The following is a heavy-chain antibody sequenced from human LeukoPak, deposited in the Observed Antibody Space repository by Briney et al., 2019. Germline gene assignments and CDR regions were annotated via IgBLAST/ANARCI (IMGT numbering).Heavy chain of an antibody. CDR2: TYDGGRG. CDR3: ARLWRPHDYHNWFDH. J-gene: IGHJ5*02. Sequence: PSETLSLTCTVSGGYISTSFWAWIRQAPGKGLELIGFTYDGGRGNYKPSLRSRVDISLDTSSNRYSLRLTCVTAADTGVYYCARLWRPHDYHNWFDHWGQGILVTVSS. CDR1: GGYISTSF. V-gene: IGHV4-59*13. D-gene: IGHD4-11*01.